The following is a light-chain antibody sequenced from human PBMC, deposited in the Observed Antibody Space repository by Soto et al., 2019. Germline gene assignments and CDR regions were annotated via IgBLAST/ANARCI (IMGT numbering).Light chain of an antibody. Sequence: EIVLTQSPGTLSLSPGERATLSCRASQSVRSSYLAWYQQKPGQAPRLLIYGASSRATGIPDRFSGSGSGTDFTLTISRLEPEDFAVYYCQQDGSSPPYTFGQGTKLEIK. V-gene: IGKV3-20*01. J-gene: IGKJ2*01. CDR3: QQDGSSPPYT. CDR2: GAS. CDR1: QSVRSSY.